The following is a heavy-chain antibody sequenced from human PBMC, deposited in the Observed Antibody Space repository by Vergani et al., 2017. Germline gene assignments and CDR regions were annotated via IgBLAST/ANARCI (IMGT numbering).Heavy chain of an antibody. CDR1: GFTFSSYS. Sequence: EVQLVESGGGLVQPGGSLRLSCAASGFTFSSYSMNWVRQAPGKGLEWVSYISSSSSYTNYADSVKGRFTISRDNAKNSLYLQMNSLRAEDTAVYYCASSRTVGATNPFDYWGQGTLVTVSS. V-gene: IGHV3-48*04. CDR3: ASSRTVGATNPFDY. CDR2: ISSSSSYT. D-gene: IGHD1-26*01. J-gene: IGHJ4*02.